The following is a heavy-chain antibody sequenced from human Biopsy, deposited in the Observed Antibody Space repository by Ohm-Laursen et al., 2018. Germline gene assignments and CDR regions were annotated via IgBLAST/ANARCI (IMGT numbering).Heavy chain of an antibody. D-gene: IGHD5-18*01. CDR2: INPTSGDT. Sequence: ASVKVSCKTSGYAFIGYFLHWVRQAPGQGLEWLGWINPTSGDTNYAQSFHGRVTMTRDTSISTAYMELSRLRSDDTAVYYCARDPRYGYGFYFDYWGQGTLVAVSS. CDR3: ARDPRYGYGFYFDY. J-gene: IGHJ4*02. V-gene: IGHV1-2*02. CDR1: GYAFIGYF.